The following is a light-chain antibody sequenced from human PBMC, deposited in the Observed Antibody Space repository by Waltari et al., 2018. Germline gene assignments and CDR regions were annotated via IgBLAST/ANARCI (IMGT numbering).Light chain of an antibody. CDR2: DCN. V-gene: IGLV2-11*02. CDR1: SSDYAQSKY. Sequence: QSGLTQPRSVSGSHGQSGTFSCTGISSDYAQSKYVSWYQQHPGTAPNLMSYDCNTRPSGVPHRFSGSKSANTASLTISGLQAEDEADYSCCSYAGSYVIFGEGTKLTVL. J-gene: IGLJ2*01. CDR3: CSYAGSYVI.